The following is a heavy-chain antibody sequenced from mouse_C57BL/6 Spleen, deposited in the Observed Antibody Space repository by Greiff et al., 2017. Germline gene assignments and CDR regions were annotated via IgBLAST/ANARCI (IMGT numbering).Heavy chain of an antibody. V-gene: IGHV1-42*01. CDR3: GRGDGYYAYAMDY. Sequence: EVQLQQSGPELVKPGASVKISCKASGYSFTGYYMNWVKQSPEKSLEWIGEINPSTGGTTYNQKFKAKATLTVDKSSSTAYMQLKSLTSEDSAVYYCGRGDGYYAYAMDYWGQGTSVTVSS. CDR2: INPSTGGT. J-gene: IGHJ4*01. D-gene: IGHD2-3*01. CDR1: GYSFTGYY.